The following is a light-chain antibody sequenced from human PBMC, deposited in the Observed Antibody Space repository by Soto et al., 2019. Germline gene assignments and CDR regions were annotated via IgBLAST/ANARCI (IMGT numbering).Light chain of an antibody. J-gene: IGKJ1*01. V-gene: IGKV1-9*01. Sequence: DIQLTQSPSFLSASVGDRVTITCRASQGISSYLAWYQQKPGKAPKLLIYAASTLQSGVPSRFSGSGSGTEFTLTISSHQPEDFATYYCQQLNTYPRTFGQGTKVDIK. CDR3: QQLNTYPRT. CDR1: QGISSY. CDR2: AAS.